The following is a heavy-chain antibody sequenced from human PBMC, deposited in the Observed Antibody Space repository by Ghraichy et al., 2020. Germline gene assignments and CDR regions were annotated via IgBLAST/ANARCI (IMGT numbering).Heavy chain of an antibody. Sequence: LSLTCAASGFTFSSYAMSWVRQAPGKGLEWVSAISGSGGSTYYADSVKGRFTISRDNSKNTLYLQMNSLRAEDTAVYYCAKAAVLVVYAIFRSGKDAFDIWGQGTMVTVSS. CDR1: GFTFSSYA. CDR2: ISGSGGST. D-gene: IGHD2-8*02. CDR3: AKAAVLVVYAIFRSGKDAFDI. V-gene: IGHV3-23*01. J-gene: IGHJ3*02.